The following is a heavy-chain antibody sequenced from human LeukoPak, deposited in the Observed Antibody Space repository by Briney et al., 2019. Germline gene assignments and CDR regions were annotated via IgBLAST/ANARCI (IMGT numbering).Heavy chain of an antibody. V-gene: IGHV5-51*01. Sequence: GESLKISCKGSGYSFTSYWIGGVPQVPGKGLEGMRIIYAGDSDTRYSPSFQGQVTISADKSISTAYLQWSGLKASDTAMYYCASGWGGSGYDYWGQGTLVTVSS. D-gene: IGHD3-22*01. CDR1: GYSFTSYW. CDR2: IYAGDSDT. J-gene: IGHJ4*01. CDR3: ASGWGGSGYDY.